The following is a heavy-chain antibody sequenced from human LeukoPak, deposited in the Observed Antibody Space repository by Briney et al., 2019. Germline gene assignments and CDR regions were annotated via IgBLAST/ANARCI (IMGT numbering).Heavy chain of an antibody. CDR1: GGSISSGGYY. Sequence: SETLFLTCTVSGGSISSGGYYWSWIRQHPGKGLEWIGYIYYSGSTYYNPSLKSRVTISVDTSKNQFSLKLSSVTAADTAVYYCASTQSYYYDSSGPKVALDYWGQGTLVTVSS. CDR2: IYYSGST. V-gene: IGHV4-31*03. CDR3: ASTQSYYYDSSGPKVALDY. J-gene: IGHJ4*02. D-gene: IGHD3-22*01.